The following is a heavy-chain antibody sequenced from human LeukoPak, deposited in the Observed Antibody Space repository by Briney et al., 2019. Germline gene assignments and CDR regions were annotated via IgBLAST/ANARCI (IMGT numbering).Heavy chain of an antibody. D-gene: IGHD2-21*01. CDR1: GFTFSSYT. CDR3: ARQAICGDNCYYRHLDL. V-gene: IGHV3-48*01. CDR2: TTITCKTI. Sequence: GGSLRLSCAASGFTFSSYTMNWLRQAPGKGLEWVSYTTITCKTIYYTNTQDGQFTNSRDNANNSLYLQMSSLKAEDTALDYCARQAICGDNCYYRHLDLWGQETLITVSS. J-gene: IGHJ4*02.